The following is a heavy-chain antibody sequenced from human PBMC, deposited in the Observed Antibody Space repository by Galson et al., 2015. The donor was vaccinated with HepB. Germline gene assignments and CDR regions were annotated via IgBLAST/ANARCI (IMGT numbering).Heavy chain of an antibody. J-gene: IGHJ4*02. CDR3: AKVGLVVPAASQTYFDY. CDR2: ISYDGSNK. V-gene: IGHV3-30*18. D-gene: IGHD2-2*01. CDR1: GFTFSSYG. Sequence: SLRLSCAASGFTFSSYGMHWVRQAPGKGLEWVAVISYDGSNKYYADSVKGRFTISRDNSKNTLYLQMNSLRAEDTAVYYCAKVGLVVPAASQTYFDYWGQGTLVTVSS.